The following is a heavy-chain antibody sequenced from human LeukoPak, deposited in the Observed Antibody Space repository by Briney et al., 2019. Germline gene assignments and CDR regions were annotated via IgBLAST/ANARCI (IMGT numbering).Heavy chain of an antibody. Sequence: ASVKVSCKASGYTFTSYGISWVRQPPGQGLEGMGWISAYNGNTNYAQKLQGRVIITTDKSTSKAYIELRSLRSDDTAVYYCAGEVVGYSYGSNWFDPSGEGALVTVSS. CDR1: GYTFTSYG. D-gene: IGHD5-18*01. CDR3: AGEVVGYSYGSNWFDP. V-gene: IGHV1-18*01. CDR2: ISAYNGNT. J-gene: IGHJ5*02.